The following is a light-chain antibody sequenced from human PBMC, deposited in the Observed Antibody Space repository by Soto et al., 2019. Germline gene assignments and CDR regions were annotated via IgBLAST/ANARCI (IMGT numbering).Light chain of an antibody. V-gene: IGKV3-20*01. CDR2: GAS. J-gene: IGKJ1*01. CDR1: QSVSNSY. Sequence: EIVLTQSPGTLSLSPGERATLSCRASQSVSNSYLAWYQQKPGQAPRLLIYGASSRATGIPDRFSGRGSGTDFALTISRLEPEDFAVYHCQQYGGSPWTFGQGTKVEIK. CDR3: QQYGGSPWT.